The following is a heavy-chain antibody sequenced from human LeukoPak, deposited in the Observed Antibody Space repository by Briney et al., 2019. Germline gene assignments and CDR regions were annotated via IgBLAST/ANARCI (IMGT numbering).Heavy chain of an antibody. CDR2: IYYSGSI. CDR3: ARSESEWDPFDY. CDR1: GSSISSSNW. J-gene: IGHJ4*02. Sequence: SETLSLTCAVSGSSISSSNWWGWIRQPPGKGLEWIGYIYYSGSIYYDPSLKSRVTMSVDTSKNQFSLNLSSVTAVDTAVYYRARSESEWDPFDYWGQGTLVTVSS. V-gene: IGHV4-28*05. D-gene: IGHD1-26*01.